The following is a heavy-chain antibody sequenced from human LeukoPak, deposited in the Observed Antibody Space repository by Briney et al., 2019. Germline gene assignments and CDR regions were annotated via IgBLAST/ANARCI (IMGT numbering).Heavy chain of an antibody. V-gene: IGHV3-53*01. CDR1: GFTVSSNY. D-gene: IGHD3-10*01. Sequence: GGSLRLSCAVSGFTVSSNYMSWVRQAPGKGLEWVSFIYSGGSTYYADSVKGRFTISRDNSKNTLYLQMNSLRAEDTAVYYCAREDYGSGSSHYWGQGTLVTVSS. CDR3: AREDYGSGSSHY. CDR2: IYSGGST. J-gene: IGHJ4*02.